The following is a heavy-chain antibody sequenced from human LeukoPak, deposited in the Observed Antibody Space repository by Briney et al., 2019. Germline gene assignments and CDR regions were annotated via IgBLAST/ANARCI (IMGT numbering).Heavy chain of an antibody. Sequence: ASVKVSSKASGYTSTSYGISWVRQAPGQGLEWMARISAYNGNTNYAQKLQGRVTMTTDTSTSTAYMELRSLRSDDTAVYYCARDKTTDYGDEVGLDYWGQGTLVTVSS. D-gene: IGHD4-17*01. V-gene: IGHV1-18*01. J-gene: IGHJ4*02. CDR1: GYTSTSYG. CDR2: ISAYNGNT. CDR3: ARDKTTDYGDEVGLDY.